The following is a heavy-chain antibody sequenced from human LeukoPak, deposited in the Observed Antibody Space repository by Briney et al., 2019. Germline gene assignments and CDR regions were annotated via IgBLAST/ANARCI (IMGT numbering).Heavy chain of an antibody. CDR1: GGSFSGYY. Sequence: SETLSLTCAVYGGSFSGYYWSWIRQPPGEGLEWIGEINDSGSTNYNPSLKSRVTISVDTSKNQFSLKLSSVTAADTAVYYCARGATYCSGGSCYKLSRVYYFDYWGQGTLVTVSS. D-gene: IGHD2-15*01. J-gene: IGHJ4*02. CDR2: INDSGST. CDR3: ARGATYCSGGSCYKLSRVYYFDY. V-gene: IGHV4-34*01.